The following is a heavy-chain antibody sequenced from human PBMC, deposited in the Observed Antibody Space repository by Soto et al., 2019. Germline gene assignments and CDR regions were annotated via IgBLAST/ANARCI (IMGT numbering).Heavy chain of an antibody. Sequence: GGSLRLSCAASGFTFSNYWMHWVRQAPGKGLVWVSRINSDGSSTSYADSVKGRITISRDNVKNTLYLQMNSLRAEDTAVYYCARDPHLLGYCSGVRCYPGRTGFDYWGQGTLVTVSS. D-gene: IGHD2-15*01. J-gene: IGHJ4*02. V-gene: IGHV3-74*01. CDR2: INSDGSST. CDR3: ARDPHLLGYCSGVRCYPGRTGFDY. CDR1: GFTFSNYW.